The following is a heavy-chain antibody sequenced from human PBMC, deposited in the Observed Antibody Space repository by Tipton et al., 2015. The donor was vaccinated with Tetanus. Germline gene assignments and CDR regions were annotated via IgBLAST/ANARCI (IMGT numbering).Heavy chain of an antibody. Sequence: TLSLTCAVYGGSLSPYYWGWLRQPPGKGLEWIGYIYYKGSTNYNPSLRSRVTISIDTSSNQFSLKLTSVTPADTAIYYCARGPSYSGAWYHYWGQGAMVTVSP. V-gene: IGHV4-59*01. J-gene: IGHJ4*02. CDR1: GGSLSPYY. CDR3: ARGPSYSGAWYHY. CDR2: IYYKGST. D-gene: IGHD6-19*01.